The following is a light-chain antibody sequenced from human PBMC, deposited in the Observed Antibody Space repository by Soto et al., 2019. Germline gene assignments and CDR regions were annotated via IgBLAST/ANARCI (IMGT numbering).Light chain of an antibody. Sequence: QSVLTQPPSASGSPGQSVTISCTGTSSDGGFYNYVSWYRQHPGKAPKLMIYEVTKRPSGVPDRFSGSKSGNTASLTVSGLQAEDEADYYCSSYAGSNNWVFGGGTKVTVL. CDR3: SSYAGSNNWV. V-gene: IGLV2-8*01. CDR2: EVT. J-gene: IGLJ3*02. CDR1: SSDGGFYNY.